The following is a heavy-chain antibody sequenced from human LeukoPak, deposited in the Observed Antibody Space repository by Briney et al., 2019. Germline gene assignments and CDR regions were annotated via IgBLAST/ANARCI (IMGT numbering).Heavy chain of an antibody. CDR1: GFTFSSYA. D-gene: IGHD5-24*01. CDR2: ISGSGGST. CDR3: IRDFRSADL. Sequence: GGSLRLSCAASGFTFSSYAMSWVRQAPGKGLEWVSAISGSGGSTYYADSVKGRFTISRDNSKNTLYLEMNSLSVEDTATYYCIRDFRSADLWGQGTLVTVSS. V-gene: IGHV3-23*01. J-gene: IGHJ5*02.